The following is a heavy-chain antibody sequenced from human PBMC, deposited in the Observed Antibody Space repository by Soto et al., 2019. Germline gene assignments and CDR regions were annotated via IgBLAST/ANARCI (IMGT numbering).Heavy chain of an antibody. CDR2: IYYDGST. CDR1: GGSMNSYY. V-gene: IGHV4-59*01. J-gene: IGHJ4*02. D-gene: IGHD2-21*02. CDR3: ARGLDHMVTPFDY. Sequence: PSEPLSLTCTVSGGSMNSYYWNWIRQPPGKRLEWIGYIYYDGSTNYNPSLKSRVTISVDTSKNQFSLWLSSVTAADTAVYYCARGLDHMVTPFDYWGQGILVTVSS.